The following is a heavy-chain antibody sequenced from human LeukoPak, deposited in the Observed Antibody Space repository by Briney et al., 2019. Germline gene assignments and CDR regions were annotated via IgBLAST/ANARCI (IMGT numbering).Heavy chain of an antibody. Sequence: SETLSLTCTVSGGSISTFYWSWIRQPPGKGLEWIGYIFYSGSTDYNPSLQSRVTMSVDTSKNQFSLDLSSVTAAHTAIYYCPRGYLRTYFYYYMDVWGKGTTVTASS. J-gene: IGHJ6*03. CDR2: IFYSGST. CDR3: PRGYLRTYFYYYMDV. D-gene: IGHD5/OR15-5a*01. CDR1: GGSISTFY. V-gene: IGHV4-59*01.